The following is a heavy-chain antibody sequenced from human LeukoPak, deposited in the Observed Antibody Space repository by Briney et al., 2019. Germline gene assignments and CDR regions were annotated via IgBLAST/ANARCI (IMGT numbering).Heavy chain of an antibody. CDR2: ISYDGSNK. V-gene: IGHV3-30*18. D-gene: IGHD3-10*01. J-gene: IGHJ4*02. CDR1: GFTFSSYG. Sequence: GGSLRLSCAASGFTFSSYGMHWVRQAPGRGLEWVAVISYDGSNKYYADSVKGRFTISRDNSKNTLYLQMNSLRAEDTAVYYCAKDLPPYGSGSYPEFDYWGQGTLVTVSS. CDR3: AKDLPPYGSGSYPEFDY.